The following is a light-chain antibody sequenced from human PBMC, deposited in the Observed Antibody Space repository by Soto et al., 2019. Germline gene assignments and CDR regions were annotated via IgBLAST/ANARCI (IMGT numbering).Light chain of an antibody. J-gene: IGKJ4*01. V-gene: IGKV1-5*01. CDR1: QSISSW. CDR2: DAS. CDR3: QQYNSYPLT. Sequence: DIQMTQSPSTLSASVGVRVTITCRASQSISSWLAWCQQKPGKAPKLLIYDASNLESGVPSRFSGSESGTEFTLTINSLQPDDFATYYCQQYNSYPLTFGGGTNVDIK.